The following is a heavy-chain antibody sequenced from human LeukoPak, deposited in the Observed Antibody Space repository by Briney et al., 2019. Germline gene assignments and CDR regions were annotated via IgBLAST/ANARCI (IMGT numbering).Heavy chain of an antibody. V-gene: IGHV4-31*03. D-gene: IGHD3-10*01. J-gene: IGHJ4*02. CDR3: ASLWFGDLFGKYFDY. CDR2: IYYSGST. Sequence: SETLSLTCTVSGGSISSGGYYWSWIRQHPGKGLEWIGYIYYSGSTYYNPSLKSRVTISVDTSKNQFSLKLSSVTAADTGVYYCASLWFGDLFGKYFDYWGQGTLVTVSS. CDR1: GGSISSGGYY.